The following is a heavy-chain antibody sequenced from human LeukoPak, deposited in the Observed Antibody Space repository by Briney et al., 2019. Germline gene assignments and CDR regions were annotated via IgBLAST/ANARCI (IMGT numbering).Heavy chain of an antibody. Sequence: QPGGSLRLSCAASGFTFSSYGTHWVRQAPGKGLEWVAVISYDGSNKYYADSVKGRFTISRDNSKNTLYLQMNSLRAEDTAVYYCAKDEQYSSSCADYWGQGTLVTVSS. J-gene: IGHJ4*02. CDR1: GFTFSSYG. V-gene: IGHV3-30*18. D-gene: IGHD6-13*01. CDR2: ISYDGSNK. CDR3: AKDEQYSSSCADY.